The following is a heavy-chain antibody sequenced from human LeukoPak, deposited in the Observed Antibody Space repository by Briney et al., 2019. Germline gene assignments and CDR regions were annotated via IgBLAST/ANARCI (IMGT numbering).Heavy chain of an antibody. D-gene: IGHD6-13*01. CDR2: ISGSSSDI. J-gene: IGHJ4*02. Sequence: RGSLRLSCAASGFTFSTYRMNWVCQAPGKGLEWVSSISGSSSDISYADSVKGRFTISRDNAKNSVYLQMNSLRAEDTAVYYCATGSSSSFDYWGQGTLVTVSA. CDR3: ATGSSSSFDY. CDR1: GFTFSTYR. V-gene: IGHV3-21*01.